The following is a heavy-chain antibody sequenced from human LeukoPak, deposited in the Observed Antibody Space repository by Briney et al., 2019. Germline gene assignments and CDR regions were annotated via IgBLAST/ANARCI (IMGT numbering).Heavy chain of an antibody. D-gene: IGHD3-16*02. J-gene: IGHJ3*02. CDR1: GGSISSYY. CDR2: IYYSGST. CDR3: VGDGDAIYDYVWGSYRYTGAFDI. V-gene: IGHV4-59*01. Sequence: SETLSLTCTVSGGSISSYYWSWIRQPPGKGLEWIGYIYYSGSTNYNPSLKSRVTISVDTSKNQFSLKLSSVTAADTAVYYCVGDGDAIYDYVWGSYRYTGAFDIWGQGTMVTVSS.